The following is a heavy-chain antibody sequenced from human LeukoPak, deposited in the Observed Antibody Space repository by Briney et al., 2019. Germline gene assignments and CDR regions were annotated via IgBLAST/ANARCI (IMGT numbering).Heavy chain of an antibody. D-gene: IGHD1-26*01. J-gene: IGHJ4*02. CDR1: GFTFSSYA. Sequence: GGSLRLSCAASGFTFSSYAMSWVRQAPGKGLEWVSAISGSGGSTYYADSVKGRFTISRDNSKNTLYLQMMSLRAEDTDVYYSAKVGSRGFDYWGQGTLVTVSS. V-gene: IGHV3-23*01. CDR3: AKVGSRGFDY. CDR2: ISGSGGST.